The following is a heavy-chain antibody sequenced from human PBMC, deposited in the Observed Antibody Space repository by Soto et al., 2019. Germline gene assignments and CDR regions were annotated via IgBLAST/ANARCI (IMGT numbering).Heavy chain of an antibody. Sequence: SETLSLTCTVSGGSISSYYWSWIRQPPGKGLEWIGYIYYSGSTNYNPSLKSRVTISVDTSKNQFSLKLSSVTAADTAVYYCAREAGEYFDYWGQGTLVTVSS. CDR3: AREAGEYFDY. CDR1: GGSISSYY. J-gene: IGHJ4*02. V-gene: IGHV4-59*12. CDR2: IYYSGST.